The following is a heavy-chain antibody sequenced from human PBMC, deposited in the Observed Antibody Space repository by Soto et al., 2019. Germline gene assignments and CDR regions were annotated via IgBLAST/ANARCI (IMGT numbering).Heavy chain of an antibody. CDR1: GFAFGNYP. D-gene: IGHD3-3*01. CDR2: ISNSGDRT. CDR3: AKEEWRGGAYNH. V-gene: IGHV3-23*01. J-gene: IGHJ4*02. Sequence: EVQLLESGGALVQPGGSLRLSCAASGFAFGNYPMGWVRQAPGKGLEWVTHISNSGDRTFYPESVKGRFTISRDNSRNTLYLQMNSLGVEDTAVYHRAKEEWRGGAYNHWGQGTLVTVAS.